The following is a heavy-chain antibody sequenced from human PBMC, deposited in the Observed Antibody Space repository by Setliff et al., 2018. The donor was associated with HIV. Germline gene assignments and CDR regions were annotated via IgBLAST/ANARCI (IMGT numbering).Heavy chain of an antibody. J-gene: IGHJ4*02. D-gene: IGHD3-10*01. V-gene: IGHV4-39*01. CDR1: GGSMSSSSYY. CDR3: ARLGYVSGGFYKTPGPYYFDY. Sequence: SETLSLTCTVSGGSMSSSSYYWGWIRQTPDKGLEWIGIIYYSGATYYNPSLTSRVTISVDTSRNQFSQKLRSVTAADTAAYYCARLGYVSGGFYKTPGPYYFDYWGQGALVTVSS. CDR2: IYYSGAT.